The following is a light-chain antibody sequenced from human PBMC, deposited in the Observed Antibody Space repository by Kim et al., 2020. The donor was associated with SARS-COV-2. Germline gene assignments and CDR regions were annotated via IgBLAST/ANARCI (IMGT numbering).Light chain of an antibody. J-gene: IGKJ1*01. CDR3: QQTYSIPT. CDR2: GAS. CDR1: QTVGSH. V-gene: IGKV1-39*01. Sequence: DIQMTQSPLSLSASVGDTVTITSRASQTVGSHLNWFQHKPGKVPKLLIFGASNLQRGAPSRFSASGSGTDFTLTISSLQPEDFVTYYCQQTYSIPTFGPGTKVDIK.